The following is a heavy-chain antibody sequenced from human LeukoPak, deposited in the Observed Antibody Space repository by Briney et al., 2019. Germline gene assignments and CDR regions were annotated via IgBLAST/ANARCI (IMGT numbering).Heavy chain of an antibody. J-gene: IGHJ6*02. V-gene: IGHV3-11*01. Sequence: KPGGSLRLSCAASGFTFSDYCMSWIRQAPGKGLEWVSYISSSGSTIYYADSVKGRFTISRDNAKNSLYLQMNSLRAEDTAVYYCARDLDYSNNYYYYGMDVWGQGTTVTVSS. CDR1: GFTFSDYC. D-gene: IGHD4-11*01. CDR2: ISSSGSTI. CDR3: ARDLDYSNNYYYYGMDV.